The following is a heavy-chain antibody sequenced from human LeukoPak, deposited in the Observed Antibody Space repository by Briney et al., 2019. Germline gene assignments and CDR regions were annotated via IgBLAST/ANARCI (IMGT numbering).Heavy chain of an antibody. CDR3: AKDREGTIADYFDY. J-gene: IGHJ4*02. CDR2: ISSSGGST. V-gene: IGHV3-23*01. D-gene: IGHD1-7*01. Sequence: GGSLRLSCAASGFTFSSYAMSWVRQAPGKGLEWVSSISSSGGSTYYADSVKGRFTISRDNSKNTLYLQMNSLRGEDTAVYYCAKDREGTIADYFDYWGQGTLVTVSS. CDR1: GFTFSSYA.